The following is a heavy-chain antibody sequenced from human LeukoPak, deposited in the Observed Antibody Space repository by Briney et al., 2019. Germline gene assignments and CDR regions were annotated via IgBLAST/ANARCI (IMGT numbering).Heavy chain of an antibody. D-gene: IGHD1-26*01. V-gene: IGHV1-69*04. CDR1: GGTFSSYT. CDR2: IIPILGIA. J-gene: IGHJ4*02. CDR3: GRDGGGGY. Sequence: SVKVSCKASGGTFSSYTISWVRQAPGQGLEWMGRIIPILGIANYAQKFQGRVTITADKSTSTACMELSSLRSEDTAVYNGGRDGGGGYGGREPLVPVSS.